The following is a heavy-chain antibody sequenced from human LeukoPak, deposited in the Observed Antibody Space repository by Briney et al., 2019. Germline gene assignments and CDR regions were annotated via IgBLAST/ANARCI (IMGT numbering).Heavy chain of an antibody. CDR2: IYYSGST. J-gene: IGHJ4*02. CDR1: GDSISSSSSY. Sequence: SETLSLTCSVSGDSISSSSSYWGWIRQPPGKGLEWIGSIYYSGSTYYNTSLKSRVTISVDTSKSQFSLKLSSVTAADTAVYYCARESGSVTSEVDFDYWGQGTLVTVSS. CDR3: ARESGSVTSEVDFDY. V-gene: IGHV4-39*02. D-gene: IGHD4-17*01.